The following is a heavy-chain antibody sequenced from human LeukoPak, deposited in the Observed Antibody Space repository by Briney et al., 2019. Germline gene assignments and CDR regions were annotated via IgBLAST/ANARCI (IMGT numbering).Heavy chain of an antibody. CDR2: ISYDGSNK. CDR1: GFTFSSHA. CDR3: ARVVAYYDFWSGCDI. Sequence: GGSLRLSCAASGFTFSSHAMHWVRQAPGKGLEWVAVISYDGSNKYYADSVKGRFTISRDNSKNTLYLQMNSLRAEDTAVYYCARVVAYYDFWSGCDIWGQGTMVTVSS. D-gene: IGHD3-3*01. V-gene: IGHV3-30-3*01. J-gene: IGHJ3*02.